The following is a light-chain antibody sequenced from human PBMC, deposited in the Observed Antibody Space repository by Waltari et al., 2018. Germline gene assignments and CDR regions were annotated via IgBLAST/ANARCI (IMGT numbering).Light chain of an antibody. CDR1: QTLLNSNGYNY. CDR2: SGS. CDR3: MQALQSPLT. Sequence: DVVMTKSPLFLPVTPGEPASISCRSGQTLLNSNGYNYLDWFLQKPGQSPQLLIYSGSNRASGVPDRFSGSGSGTDFTLKISRVEAEDVGIYYCMQALQSPLTFGGGTKVEIK. J-gene: IGKJ4*01. V-gene: IGKV2-28*01.